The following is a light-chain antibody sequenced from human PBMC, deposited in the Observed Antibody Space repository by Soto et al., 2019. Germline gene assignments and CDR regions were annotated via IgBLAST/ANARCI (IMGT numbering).Light chain of an antibody. V-gene: IGKV3-20*01. CDR3: QQYGSSPQT. J-gene: IGKJ2*01. Sequence: EIVLTQSPGTLSLSPGARATLSCRASQSVSSSYLAWYQQKPGQAPRLLIYGASSRPTGIPDRFSGSGSGTDFTLTISRLEPEDFAVYYCQQYGSSPQTFGQGTNLEIK. CDR2: GAS. CDR1: QSVSSSY.